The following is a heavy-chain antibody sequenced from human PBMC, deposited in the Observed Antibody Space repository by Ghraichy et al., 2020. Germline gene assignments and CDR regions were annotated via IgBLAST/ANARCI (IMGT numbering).Heavy chain of an antibody. V-gene: IGHV3-66*01. CDR1: GFNVSRSY. Sequence: WGSLRLSCAASGFNVSRSYMSWVRQAPGKGLEWVSVISHTGSADYAESMKGRFSISRDNSKNTLYLHMSSLRAEDTAIYYCARDFFDFRSATPWSWGQGTLVTVSS. J-gene: IGHJ4*02. CDR2: ISHTGSA. CDR3: ARDFFDFRSATPWS. D-gene: IGHD3-3*01.